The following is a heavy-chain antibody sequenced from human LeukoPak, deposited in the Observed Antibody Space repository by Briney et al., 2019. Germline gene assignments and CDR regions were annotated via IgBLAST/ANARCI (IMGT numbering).Heavy chain of an antibody. CDR3: AKAADYYDSSGYYVPFDY. Sequence: GGSLRLSCAASGFTFSSYAMSWVRQAPGKGLEWASAISGSGGSTYYADSVKGRFTISRDNSKNTLYLQMNSLRAEDTAVYYCAKAADYYDSSGYYVPFDYWGQGTLVTVSS. J-gene: IGHJ4*02. V-gene: IGHV3-23*01. D-gene: IGHD3-22*01. CDR2: ISGSGGST. CDR1: GFTFSSYA.